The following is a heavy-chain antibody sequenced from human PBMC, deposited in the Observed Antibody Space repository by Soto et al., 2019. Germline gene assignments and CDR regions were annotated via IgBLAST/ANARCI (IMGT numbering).Heavy chain of an antibody. Sequence: QITLKESGPTLVKPTQTLTLTCTFSGFSLSTSGVGVGWIRQPPGKALEWLALIYWDDDKRYRPSLKSRLTITKDTSKNQVVLTMTNIDPVATATYYCAHKSYLNWFDPWGQGTLVTVSS. V-gene: IGHV2-5*02. D-gene: IGHD3-10*01. J-gene: IGHJ5*02. CDR1: GFSLSTSGVG. CDR2: IYWDDDK. CDR3: AHKSYLNWFDP.